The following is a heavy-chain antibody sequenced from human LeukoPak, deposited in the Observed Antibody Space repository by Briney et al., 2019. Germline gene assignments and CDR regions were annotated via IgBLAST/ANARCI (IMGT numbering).Heavy chain of an antibody. J-gene: IGHJ4*02. Sequence: GGSLRLSCAASGFTFSDHYMDWVRQAPGKGLEWVGRTRNKANSYTTEYAASVKGRFTISRDDAKNSLYLQMNSLRAEDTALYYCARDKIEGPTLFDYWGQGTLVTVSS. CDR1: GFTFSDHY. CDR3: ARDKIEGPTLFDY. CDR2: TRNKANSYTT. V-gene: IGHV3-72*01.